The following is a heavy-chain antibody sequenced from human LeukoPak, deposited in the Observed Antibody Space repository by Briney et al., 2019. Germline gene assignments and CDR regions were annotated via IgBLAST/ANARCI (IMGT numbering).Heavy chain of an antibody. D-gene: IGHD6-13*01. V-gene: IGHV4-39*01. CDR2: IYYSGSA. CDR1: GGSISSSSYY. Sequence: SETLSLTCTVSGGSISSSSYYWGWIRQPPGKGLEWIGSIYYSGSAYYNPSLKSRVTISVDTSKNQFSLKLSSETAADTAVYYCASPCSSSPGYWGQGTLVTVSS. J-gene: IGHJ4*02. CDR3: ASPCSSSPGY.